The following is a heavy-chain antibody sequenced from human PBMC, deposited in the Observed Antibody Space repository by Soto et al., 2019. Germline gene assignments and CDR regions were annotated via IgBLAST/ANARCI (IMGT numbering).Heavy chain of an antibody. CDR1: GGSFSGYY. J-gene: IGHJ6*02. CDR3: ARLEGLSYYYYGMDV. Sequence: PSETLSLTCAVYGGSFSGYYWSWIRQPPGKGLEWIGEINHSGSTNYNPSLKSRVTISVDTSKNQFSLKLSSVTAADTAVYYCARLEGLSYYYYGMDVWGQGTTVTVSS. CDR2: INHSGST. V-gene: IGHV4-34*01. D-gene: IGHD1-1*01.